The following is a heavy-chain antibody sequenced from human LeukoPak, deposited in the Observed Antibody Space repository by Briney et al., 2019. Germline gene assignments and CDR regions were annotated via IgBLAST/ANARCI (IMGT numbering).Heavy chain of an antibody. CDR2: IKSKTDGGTT. Sequence: GGSLRLSCAASGFNFLNGWMSWVRQAPGKGLEWVGRIKSKTDGGTTDYAAPVKGRFTISRDDSKNTLYLQMNSLKTEDTAVYYCTTDRCLYDFWSGYYRCDAFDIWGQGTMVTVSS. D-gene: IGHD3-3*01. J-gene: IGHJ3*02. CDR1: GFNFLNGW. V-gene: IGHV3-15*01. CDR3: TTDRCLYDFWSGYYRCDAFDI.